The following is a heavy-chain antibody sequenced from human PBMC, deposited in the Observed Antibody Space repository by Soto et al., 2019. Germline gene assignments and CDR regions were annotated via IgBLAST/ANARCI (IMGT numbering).Heavy chain of an antibody. D-gene: IGHD1-20*01. CDR3: ARVGISGTIDAFDI. V-gene: IGHV4-31*03. J-gene: IGHJ3*02. Sequence: QGQLQESGPELVKPSQTLSLTCTVSGGSISSGGSYWGWIRQHPGWGLEWIGYIDNSGTSYYNPSLKSRLTISVDTSNSQFSLHLRSVTAADTAVYYCARVGISGTIDAFDIWGQGTMVTVSS. CDR1: GGSISSGGSY. CDR2: IDNSGTS.